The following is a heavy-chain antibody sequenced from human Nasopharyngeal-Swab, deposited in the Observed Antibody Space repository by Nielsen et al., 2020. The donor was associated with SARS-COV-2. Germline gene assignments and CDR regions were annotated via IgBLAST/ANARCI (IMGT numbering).Heavy chain of an antibody. D-gene: IGHD6-19*01. CDR3: ARTERYSSGWYLNDY. Sequence: SGPTLVQPPQTLTLTCTFSGFSLSTSGMCVSWIRQPPGKALEWLARIDWDDDKYYSTSLKTRLTISKDTSKNQVVLTMTNMDPVDTATYYCARTERYSSGWYLNDYWGQGTLVTVSS. CDR2: IDWDDDK. V-gene: IGHV2-70*11. J-gene: IGHJ4*02. CDR1: GFSLSTSGMC.